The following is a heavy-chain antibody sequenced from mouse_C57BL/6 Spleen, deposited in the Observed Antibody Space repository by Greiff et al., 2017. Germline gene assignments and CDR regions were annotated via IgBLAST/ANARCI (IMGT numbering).Heavy chain of an antibody. J-gene: IGHJ1*03. CDR3: ARFSRHWYFDV. CDR2: IYPRSGNT. V-gene: IGHV1-81*01. CDR1: GYTFTSYG. Sequence: QVQLQQSGAELARPGASVKLSCKASGYTFTSYGISWVKQRTGQGLEWIGEIYPRSGNTYYNEKLKGKATLTADKSSSTAYMELRSLTSEDSAVYFCARFSRHWYFDVWGTGTTVTVSS. D-gene: IGHD1-1*01.